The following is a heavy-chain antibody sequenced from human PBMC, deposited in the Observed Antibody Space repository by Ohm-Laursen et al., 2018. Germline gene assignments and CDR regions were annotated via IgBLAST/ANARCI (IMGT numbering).Heavy chain of an antibody. D-gene: IGHD2-8*02. CDR2: ISGYNGDT. CDR1: GYTFTNYG. J-gene: IGHJ4*02. CDR3: TRRESHLLGVFDY. V-gene: IGHV1-18*01. Sequence: ASVKVSCKPSGYTFTNYGISWVRQAPGQGLEWMGWISGYNGDTNYAQKFQGRVTMTTDTSTNTAYMELRGLRSDDTAVYYCTRRESHLLGVFDYWGQGALVTVSS.